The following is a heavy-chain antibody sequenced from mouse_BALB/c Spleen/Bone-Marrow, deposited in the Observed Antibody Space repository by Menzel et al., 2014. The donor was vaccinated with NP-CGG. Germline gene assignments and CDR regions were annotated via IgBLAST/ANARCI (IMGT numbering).Heavy chain of an antibody. CDR1: GYAFSSSW. V-gene: IGHV1-82*01. D-gene: IGHD2-3*01. Sequence: MQGVESGPELVKPGASVKISCKASGYAFSSSWMNWVKQRPGQGLEWIGRIFPGDGDTYYNGKFKGKATLTADKSSSTAYMQRSSLASVDSAVYFCARSDGYRAMDYWGQGTSVTVSS. J-gene: IGHJ4*01. CDR2: IFPGDGDT. CDR3: ARSDGYRAMDY.